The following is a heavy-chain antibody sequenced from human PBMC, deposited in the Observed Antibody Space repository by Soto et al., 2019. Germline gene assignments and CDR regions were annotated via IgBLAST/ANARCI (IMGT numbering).Heavy chain of an antibody. V-gene: IGHV3-74*01. J-gene: IGHJ4*02. CDR3: ARDVLVISAH. CDR1: GFTFSSHW. CDR2: IKTDGSII. Sequence: EVQLVESGGGLVQPGGSLRLSCAASGFTFSSHWMHWVRQAPGKGLMWVARIKTDGSIISYPDSVKGRFTISRDNAKNTLYLQMNSLRVEDTAMYYCARDVLVISAHWGRGTLVTVSS. D-gene: IGHD6-13*01.